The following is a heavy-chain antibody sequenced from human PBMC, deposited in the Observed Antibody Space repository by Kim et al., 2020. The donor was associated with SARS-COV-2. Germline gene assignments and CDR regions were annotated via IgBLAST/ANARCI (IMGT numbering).Heavy chain of an antibody. D-gene: IGHD6-25*01. CDR3: TTDGDMYSSGKDEVDI. CDR1: GFPLSRYR. CDR2: IKQVGNQI. Sequence: GGSLRLSCAASGFPLSRYRMTWVRQAPGKGLEWVANIKQVGNQIYYVDSVKGRFTISRDNAKNSLYLQMNSLRVEDTAVYYCTTDGDMYSSGKDEVDI. V-gene: IGHV3-7*01. J-gene: IGHJ3*02.